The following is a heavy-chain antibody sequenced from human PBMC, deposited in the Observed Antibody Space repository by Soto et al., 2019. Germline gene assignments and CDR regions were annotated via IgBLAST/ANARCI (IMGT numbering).Heavy chain of an antibody. V-gene: IGHV3-53*02. CDR3: ASLAVAEGFDP. CDR1: GFSVSNNY. CDR2: IHAGGST. D-gene: IGHD6-19*01. J-gene: IGHJ5*02. Sequence: EVQLVETGGGLIQPGGSLRLSCAASGFSVSNNYMSWVRQAPGKGLEWVSIIHAGGSTDYADSVKGRFTISRDNSKNTVYLQMNGLRDEDTAMYYCASLAVAEGFDPWGQGTLVTVSS.